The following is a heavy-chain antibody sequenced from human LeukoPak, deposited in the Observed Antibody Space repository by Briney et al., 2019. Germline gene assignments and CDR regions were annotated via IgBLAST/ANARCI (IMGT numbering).Heavy chain of an antibody. V-gene: IGHV1-2*06. CDR2: INPNSGGT. CDR3: VAGGVAGTNY. CDR1: GYTFTGYY. J-gene: IGHJ4*02. D-gene: IGHD6-19*01. Sequence: ASVKVSCKASGYTFTGYYMHWVRQAPGQGLEWMGRINPNSGGTNFVQKFQGRVTMTRDTSISTTYMELSRLRSDDTAVYYCVAGGVAGTNYWGQGTPVTVSS.